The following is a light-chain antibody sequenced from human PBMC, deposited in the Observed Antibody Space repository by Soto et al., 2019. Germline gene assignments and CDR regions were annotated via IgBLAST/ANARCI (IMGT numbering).Light chain of an antibody. CDR2: YAS. V-gene: IGKV1-5*03. J-gene: IGKJ2*01. CDR1: QSISTF. Sequence: DVLMTQSPSALSASVGDRVTITYRASQSISTFLAWYQQKPGKAPNLLIYYASNLQSGVPSRFGGSGSGTEFSLTISTLQPDDFATYYCQQYNSYPYTFGQGTKLEIK. CDR3: QQYNSYPYT.